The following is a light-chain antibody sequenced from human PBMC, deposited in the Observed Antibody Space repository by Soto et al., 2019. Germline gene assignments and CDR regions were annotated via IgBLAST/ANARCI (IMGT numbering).Light chain of an antibody. CDR2: GAS. Sequence: EIVLTQSPGTLSLSPGERATLSCRASQSVSSSYLAWYQQRPGQAPRLLIYGASSRATGIPDRVSGSGSGTDFTLTISRLEPEDFAVYYCQQYGGSLLFTFGPGTKVDIK. V-gene: IGKV3-20*01. J-gene: IGKJ3*01. CDR3: QQYGGSLLFT. CDR1: QSVSSSY.